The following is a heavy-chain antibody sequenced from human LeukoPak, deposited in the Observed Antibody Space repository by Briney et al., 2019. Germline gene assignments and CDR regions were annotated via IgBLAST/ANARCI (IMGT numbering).Heavy chain of an antibody. D-gene: IGHD3-3*01. CDR1: GGTFSSYA. CDR3: ARDLGGARGDDY. J-gene: IGHJ4*02. V-gene: IGHV1-69*04. Sequence: ASVKVSCKASGGTFSSYAISWVRQAPGQGLEWVGRIIPILGIANYAQNFQGRVTITADKSTSTAYMELSSLRSEDTAVYYCARDLGGARGDDYWGQGTLVTVSS. CDR2: IIPILGIA.